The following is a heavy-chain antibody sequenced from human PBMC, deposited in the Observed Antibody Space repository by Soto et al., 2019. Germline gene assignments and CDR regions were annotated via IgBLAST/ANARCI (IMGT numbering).Heavy chain of an antibody. Sequence: PGGSLRLSCAASGFTFNNYAMDWVRQPPGKGLEWVSGITGSGGSTYYADSVKGRFTISRDNSKNTLYLQMNSLRAEDTAVYYCARDGYYYGSGSYQTDYWGQGTLVTV. V-gene: IGHV3-23*01. CDR3: ARDGYYYGSGSYQTDY. CDR1: GFTFNNYA. J-gene: IGHJ4*02. D-gene: IGHD3-10*01. CDR2: ITGSGGST.